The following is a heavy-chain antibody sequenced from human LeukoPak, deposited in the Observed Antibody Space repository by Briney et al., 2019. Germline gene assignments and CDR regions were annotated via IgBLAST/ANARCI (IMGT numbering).Heavy chain of an antibody. Sequence: SETLSLTCAVYGGSFSGYYWSWIRQPPGKGLEWIGEINHSGSTNYNPSLKSRVTISVDTSKNQFSLKLSSVTAEDTAVYYCARDYYGDYFFDIWGQGTMVTVSS. D-gene: IGHD4-17*01. CDR1: GGSFSGYY. CDR3: ARDYYGDYFFDI. V-gene: IGHV4-34*01. CDR2: INHSGST. J-gene: IGHJ3*02.